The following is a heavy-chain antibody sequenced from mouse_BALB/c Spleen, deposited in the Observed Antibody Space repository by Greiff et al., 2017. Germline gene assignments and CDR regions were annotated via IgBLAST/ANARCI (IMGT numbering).Heavy chain of an antibody. V-gene: IGHV1S81*02. Sequence: VKLQQPGAELVKPGASVKLSCKASGYTFTSYWMHWVKQRPGQGLEWIGEINPSNGRTNYNEKFKSKATLTVDKSSSTAYMQLSSLTSEDSAVYYCARSYRYDGAWFAYWGQGTLVTVSA. CDR2: INPSNGRT. CDR3: ARSYRYDGAWFAY. J-gene: IGHJ3*01. D-gene: IGHD2-14*01. CDR1: GYTFTSYW.